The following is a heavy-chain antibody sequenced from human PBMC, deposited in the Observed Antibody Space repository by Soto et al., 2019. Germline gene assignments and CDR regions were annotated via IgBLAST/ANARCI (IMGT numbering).Heavy chain of an antibody. V-gene: IGHV1-46*01. CDR3: ATSTSGYFDWLPHY. D-gene: IGHD3-9*01. CDR2: INPSGGST. Sequence: QVQLVQSGAEVKKPGSSVKVSCKASGGTFSSYVISWVRQAPGQGLEWMGIINPSGGSTSYAQKFQGRVTMTRDTSTSTVYMELSSLRSEDTAVYYCATSTSGYFDWLPHYWGQGTLVTVSS. CDR1: GGTFSSYV. J-gene: IGHJ4*02.